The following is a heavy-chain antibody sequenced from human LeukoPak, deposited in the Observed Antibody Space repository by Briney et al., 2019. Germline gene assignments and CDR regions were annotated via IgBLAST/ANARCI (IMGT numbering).Heavy chain of an antibody. Sequence: SETLSLTCTVSGGSISSSSYYWGRIRQPPGRGREWIGSIYYSGVTYYNPSPKNRLSISVDTSKDQFSLNLSSVTAADTAVYSCARHVLRWFGDLVGLDPWGQGTLVTVSS. CDR1: GGSISSSSYY. D-gene: IGHD3-10*01. CDR2: IYYSGVT. J-gene: IGHJ5*02. CDR3: ARHVLRWFGDLVGLDP. V-gene: IGHV4-39*01.